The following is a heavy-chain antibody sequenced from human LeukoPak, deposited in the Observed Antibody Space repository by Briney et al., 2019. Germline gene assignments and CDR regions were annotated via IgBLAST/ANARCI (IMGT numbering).Heavy chain of an antibody. Sequence: SETLSLTCTVSGGSISSSSYYWGWIRQPPGKGLEWIGSIYYSGSTYYNPSLKSRVTISVDTSKNQFSLKLSSVTAADTAVYYCARDHVDIVATIGGGFDPWGQGTLVTVSS. V-gene: IGHV4-39*07. CDR3: ARDHVDIVATIGGGFDP. CDR1: GGSISSSSYY. CDR2: IYYSGST. D-gene: IGHD5-12*01. J-gene: IGHJ5*02.